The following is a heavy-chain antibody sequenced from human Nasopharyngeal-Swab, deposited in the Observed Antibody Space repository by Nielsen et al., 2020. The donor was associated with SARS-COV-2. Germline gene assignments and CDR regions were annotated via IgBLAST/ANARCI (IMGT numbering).Heavy chain of an antibody. J-gene: IGHJ4*02. Sequence: SLKISCKASGFSVTSHGMHWVRQAPGKGLEWVAVIWYDGTNKFYADSVKGRFTISRDNAKNSLDLQMNSLRVEDTAVYYCVRNEIWGQGTLVTVS. CDR2: IWYDGTNK. CDR3: VRNEI. V-gene: IGHV3-33*01. CDR1: GFSVTSHG.